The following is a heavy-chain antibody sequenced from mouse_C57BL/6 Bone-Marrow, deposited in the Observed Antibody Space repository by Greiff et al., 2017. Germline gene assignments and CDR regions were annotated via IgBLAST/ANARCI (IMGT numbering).Heavy chain of an antibody. CDR3: HYYGSSYDY. CDR1: GYTFTSYW. J-gene: IGHJ2*01. Sequence: QVQLKQPGAELVKPGASVKMSCKASGYTFTSYWITWVKQRSGQGLEWIGCIYPGSGSTNYNEKFKSKATLTVDTSSSTAYMQLSSLTSEDSAVYYCHYYGSSYDYWGQGTTLTVSS. D-gene: IGHD1-1*01. CDR2: IYPGSGST. V-gene: IGHV1-55*01.